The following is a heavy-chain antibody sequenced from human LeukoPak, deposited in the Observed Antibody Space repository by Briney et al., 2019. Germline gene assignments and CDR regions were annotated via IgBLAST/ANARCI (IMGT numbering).Heavy chain of an antibody. CDR2: ISAYNGNT. Sequence: ASVKVSCKASGYTFTSYGISWVRQAPGQGLVWMGWISAYNGNTNYAQKLQGRVTMTTDTSTSTAYMELRSLRSDDTAVYYCARDLVVRGLRPNWFDPWGQGTLVTVSS. V-gene: IGHV1-18*01. J-gene: IGHJ5*02. CDR3: ARDLVVRGLRPNWFDP. D-gene: IGHD3-10*01. CDR1: GYTFTSYG.